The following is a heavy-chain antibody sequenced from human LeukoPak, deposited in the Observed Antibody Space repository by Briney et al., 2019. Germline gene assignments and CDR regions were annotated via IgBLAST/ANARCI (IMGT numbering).Heavy chain of an antibody. D-gene: IGHD6-6*01. Sequence: GRSLRLSCAASGFTFSSYAMSWVRQAPGKGLEWVSAISGSGGSTYYADSVKGRFTISRDNSKNTLYLQMNSLRAEDTAVYYCASNIFEYSSSSPAFDIWGQGTMVTVSS. CDR3: ASNIFEYSSSSPAFDI. J-gene: IGHJ3*02. V-gene: IGHV3-23*01. CDR1: GFTFSSYA. CDR2: ISGSGGST.